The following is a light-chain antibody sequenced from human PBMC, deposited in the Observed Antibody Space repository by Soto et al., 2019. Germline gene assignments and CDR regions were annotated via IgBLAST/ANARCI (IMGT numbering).Light chain of an antibody. CDR1: SSNIGSNT. CDR3: AAWHDSLNGPV. J-gene: IGLJ2*01. V-gene: IGLV1-44*01. Sequence: QLVLTQPPSASGTPGQRVTISCSGSSSNIGSNTVNWYQQLPGTAPKLLIYSNNQRPSGVPDRFSGSKSGTSASLAISGLQSEDEADYYCAAWHDSLNGPVFGGGTKLTVL. CDR2: SNN.